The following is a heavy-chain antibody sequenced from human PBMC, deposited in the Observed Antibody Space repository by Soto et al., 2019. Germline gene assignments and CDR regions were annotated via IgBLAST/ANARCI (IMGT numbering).Heavy chain of an antibody. D-gene: IGHD2-21*01. V-gene: IGHV1-58*01. J-gene: IGHJ4*02. CDR3: AADTLQKAV. Sequence: SVKVSCKTSGFTFTTSAVQWVRQARGQRLEWIGWIVVGNGKTNYAQKFQDRVTITRGTSTSTSYLEMNGLTSADTAVYYCAADTLQKAVWGQGTLVTVSS. CDR1: GFTFTTSA. CDR2: IVVGNGKT.